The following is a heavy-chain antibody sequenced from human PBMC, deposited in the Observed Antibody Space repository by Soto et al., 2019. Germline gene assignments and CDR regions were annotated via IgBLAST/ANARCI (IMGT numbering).Heavy chain of an antibody. CDR3: ARVSVDVPE. CDR2: IDPKSGGT. J-gene: IGHJ4*02. D-gene: IGHD2-2*01. V-gene: IGHV1-2*02. CDR1: GPTFIAYY. Sequence: QLVQSGAEVNKPGASVRVSCKTSGPTFIAYYIHWLRQAPGQGLEWMGWIDPKSGGTTYEQKFLGRVTMTRDTSINTAYMDLNRLTSDDTAVYYCARVSVDVPEWGQGTLITVSS.